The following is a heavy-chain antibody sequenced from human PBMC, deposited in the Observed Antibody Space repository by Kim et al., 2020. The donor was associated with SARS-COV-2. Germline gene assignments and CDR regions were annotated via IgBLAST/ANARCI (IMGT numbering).Heavy chain of an antibody. J-gene: IGHJ4*02. D-gene: IGHD3-22*01. CDR2: ISSNGAYI. CDR3: ARDGWGYLYSSGSFHTGFEH. V-gene: IGHV3-21*01. Sequence: GGSLRLSCAASGFTFRSYTMAWVRLAPGKGLEWVSCISSNGAYIYYADSLQGRSTISRDNAQNSLYLQVDSLRAEDTAVYFCARDGWGYLYSSGSFHTGFEHWGRGS. CDR1: GFTFRSYT.